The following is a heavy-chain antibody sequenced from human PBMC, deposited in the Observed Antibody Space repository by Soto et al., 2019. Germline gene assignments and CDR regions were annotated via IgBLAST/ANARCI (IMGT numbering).Heavy chain of an antibody. Sequence: SQTPSPTCSIFGGRVSCNSASLNWIRESPSRGLEWLGRTYYRSKWYNDYAVSVKSRITINPDTSKNQFSLQLNSVTPEDTAVYYCARDSPSWRDAFDIWGQGTMVTVSS. CDR3: ARDSPSWRDAFDI. CDR2: TYYRSKWYN. V-gene: IGHV6-1*01. J-gene: IGHJ3*02. D-gene: IGHD2-2*01. CDR1: GGRVSCNSAS.